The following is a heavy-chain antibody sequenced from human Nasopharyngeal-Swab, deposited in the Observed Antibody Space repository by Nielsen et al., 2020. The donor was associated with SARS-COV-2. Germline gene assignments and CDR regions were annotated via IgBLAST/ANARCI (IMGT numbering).Heavy chain of an antibody. J-gene: IGHJ4*02. V-gene: IGHV4-4*02. Sequence: WIRQPPGKGLEWIGEIYHSGSTNYNPPLKSRVTISVDKSKNQFSLKLSSVTAADTAVYYCAREVAAGGDYWGQGTPVTVSS. CDR2: IYHSGST. D-gene: IGHD6-13*01. CDR3: AREVAAGGDY.